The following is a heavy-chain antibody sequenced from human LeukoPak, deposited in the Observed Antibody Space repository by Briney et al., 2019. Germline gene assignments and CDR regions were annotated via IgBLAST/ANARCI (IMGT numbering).Heavy chain of an antibody. J-gene: IGHJ4*02. CDR2: ISGSGGST. CDR1: GFTFSSYA. Sequence: PGGSLRLSCAASGFTFSSYAMNWVRQAPGKGLEWVSTISGSGGSTYYADSVKGRFTISRDNSKNTLYLQMNSLRAEDTAVYYCAKDQGTTYYYDSSGYRSFDYWGQGTLVTVSS. D-gene: IGHD3-22*01. CDR3: AKDQGTTYYYDSSGYRSFDY. V-gene: IGHV3-23*01.